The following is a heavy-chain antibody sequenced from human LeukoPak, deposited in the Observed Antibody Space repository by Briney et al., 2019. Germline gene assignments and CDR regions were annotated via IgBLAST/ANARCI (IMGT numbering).Heavy chain of an antibody. J-gene: IGHJ5*02. CDR3: ARFMAAAGNWFDP. D-gene: IGHD6-13*01. V-gene: IGHV1-69*04. Sequence: ASVKVSCKASGGTFSSYAISWVRQAPGQGLEWMGRIIPILGIANYAQKFQGRVTITADKSTSTAYMKLSSLRSEDTAVYYCARFMAAAGNWFDPWGQGTLVTVSS. CDR2: IIPILGIA. CDR1: GGTFSSYA.